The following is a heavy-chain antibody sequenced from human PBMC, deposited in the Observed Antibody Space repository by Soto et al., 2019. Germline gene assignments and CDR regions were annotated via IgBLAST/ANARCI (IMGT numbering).Heavy chain of an antibody. Sequence: GGSLRLSCAASGFTFTNAWMNWVRQAPGKGLEWVGRVKSNSDGGTTDYAAPVKGRFTISRDDSKKMVYLQMNSLITEDTAIYYCTTLTTVLVHIDYWGQGTLVTVST. CDR2: VKSNSDGGTT. V-gene: IGHV3-15*07. CDR1: GFTFTNAW. D-gene: IGHD2-2*01. CDR3: TTLTTVLVHIDY. J-gene: IGHJ4*02.